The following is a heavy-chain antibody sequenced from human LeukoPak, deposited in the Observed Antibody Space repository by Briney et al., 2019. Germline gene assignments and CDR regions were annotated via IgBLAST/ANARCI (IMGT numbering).Heavy chain of an antibody. CDR3: AKDTGDYYDSSGNYYAGWFDP. V-gene: IGHV3-30*02. J-gene: IGHJ5*02. D-gene: IGHD3-22*01. Sequence: PGGSLSLSCAASGFSFSSFGLHWVRQAPGKGLEWVAFIRYDGNNKYFADSVKGRLTISRDNSKNTVYLQMNSLRPEDTAVYHCAKDTGDYYDSSGNYYAGWFDPRGQGTLVTVSS. CDR2: IRYDGNNK. CDR1: GFSFSSFG.